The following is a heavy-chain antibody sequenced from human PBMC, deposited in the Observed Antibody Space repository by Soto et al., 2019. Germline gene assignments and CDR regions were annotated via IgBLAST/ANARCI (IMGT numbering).Heavy chain of an antibody. CDR1: GYTFTGDY. J-gene: IGHJ4*02. Sequence: QVQLVQSGAEVKKPGASVKVSCKASGYTFTGDYMHWVRQAPGQGLEWMGWINPNSGGTNYAQKFQGWVTMTRDTSISTAYMELSRLRSDDTAVYYCARESDLDSSGYTFDYWGQGTLVTVSS. V-gene: IGHV1-2*04. CDR2: INPNSGGT. D-gene: IGHD3-22*01. CDR3: ARESDLDSSGYTFDY.